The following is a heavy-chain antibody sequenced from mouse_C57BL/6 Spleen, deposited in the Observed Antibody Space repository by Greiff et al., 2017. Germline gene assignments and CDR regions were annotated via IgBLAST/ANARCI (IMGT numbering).Heavy chain of an antibody. Sequence: QVQLQQSGPELVKPGASVKISCKASGYALSSSWMNWVKQRPGKGLEWIGRIYPGDGDTNYNGKFKGKATLTADKSSSTAYMQLSSLTSEDSAVYFCARSGTAMDYWGQGTSVTVSS. CDR1: GYALSSSW. CDR3: ARSGTAMDY. D-gene: IGHD4-1*01. CDR2: IYPGDGDT. V-gene: IGHV1-82*01. J-gene: IGHJ4*01.